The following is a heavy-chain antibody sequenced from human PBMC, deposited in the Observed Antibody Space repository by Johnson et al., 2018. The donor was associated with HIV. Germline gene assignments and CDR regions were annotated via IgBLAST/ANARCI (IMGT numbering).Heavy chain of an antibody. J-gene: IGHJ3*02. D-gene: IGHD3-16*01. CDR2: ISYDGSNK. CDR3: ARDGGSKGKGAFDM. V-gene: IGHV3-30*14. CDR1: GFTFSSYA. Sequence: VQLVESGGGVVQPGRSLRLSCAASGFTFSSYAMHWVRQAPGKGLEWVAVISYDGSNKYYADSVKGRFTISRDNSKNTVYLQMNSLRAEDTAVYYCARDGGSKGKGAFDMWGQGTLVTVSS.